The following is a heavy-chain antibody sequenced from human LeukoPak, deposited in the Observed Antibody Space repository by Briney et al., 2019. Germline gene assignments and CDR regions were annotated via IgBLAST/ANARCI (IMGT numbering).Heavy chain of an antibody. J-gene: IGHJ3*02. V-gene: IGHV3-7*04. D-gene: IGHD6-13*01. CDR1: GFTFSSYW. Sequence: GGSLRLSCAASGFTFSSYWMSWVRQAPGKGLEWVANIKQDGSEKYYVDSVKGRFTISRDNAKNSLYLQMNSLRAEDTAVYYCARGGSSWYFHGAFDIWGQGTMVTVSS. CDR2: IKQDGSEK. CDR3: ARGGSSWYFHGAFDI.